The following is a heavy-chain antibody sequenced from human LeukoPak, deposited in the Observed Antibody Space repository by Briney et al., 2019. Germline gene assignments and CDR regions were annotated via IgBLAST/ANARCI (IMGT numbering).Heavy chain of an antibody. Sequence: AGSLRFSCAASGFTFSNYAMHWVRQAPGMGLEGASVIWYNGHNKYYADSVKGRFTISRDNSKNTLYLQMNSLRAEDTAVYYCARPPYGAVDYWGQGTLVTVSS. CDR3: ARPPYGAVDY. J-gene: IGHJ4*02. CDR2: IWYNGHNK. V-gene: IGHV3-33*01. CDR1: GFTFSNYA. D-gene: IGHD4-17*01.